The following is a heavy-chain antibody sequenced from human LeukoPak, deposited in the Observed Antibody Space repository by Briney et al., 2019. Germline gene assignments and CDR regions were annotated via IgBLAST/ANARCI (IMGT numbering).Heavy chain of an antibody. CDR1: GGSISSGGYY. J-gene: IGHJ4*02. D-gene: IGHD5-18*01. CDR2: IYNSGTT. V-gene: IGHV4-31*03. CDR3: ARTAGWSYGFDY. Sequence: SQTLSLTCTLSGGSISSGGYYWTWIRQHPGKGLEWIGYIYNSGTTYYNPSLESRVTISGDTSKNQFSLKLSSVTAADTAVYYCARTAGWSYGFDYWGQGTLVTVSS.